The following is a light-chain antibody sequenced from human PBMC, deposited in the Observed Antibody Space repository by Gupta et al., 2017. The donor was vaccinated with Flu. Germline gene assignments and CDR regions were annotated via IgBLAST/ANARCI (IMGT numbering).Light chain of an antibody. Sequence: QSITMSGTGTSRESAYNYVSWHQQYPGEAHKLLIYDVNKRPSGIANRFSGSKCGNTASLTXSXRQGEDXGYYFCSSYTSSTDRVFGTGTKVTVL. CDR1: SRESAYNY. CDR3: SSYTSSTDRV. CDR2: DVN. V-gene: IGLV2-14*04. J-gene: IGLJ1*01.